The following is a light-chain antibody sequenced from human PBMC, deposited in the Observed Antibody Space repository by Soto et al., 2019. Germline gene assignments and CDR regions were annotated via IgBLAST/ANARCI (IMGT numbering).Light chain of an antibody. J-gene: IGLJ1*01. V-gene: IGLV1-40*01. CDR3: QSYDSSLSGFYV. CDR2: GST. Sequence: QSVLTQPPSVSGAPGQRVTISCTGSSSNIGAGYDVHWYQQLPGAAPKLLIYGSTKRPSGVPDRFSGSKSGTSASLAITGLQGEDEADYYCQSYDSSLSGFYVFGTGTKV. CDR1: SSNIGAGYD.